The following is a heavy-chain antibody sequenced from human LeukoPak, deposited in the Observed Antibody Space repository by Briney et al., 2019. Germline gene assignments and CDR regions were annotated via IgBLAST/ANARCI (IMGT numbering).Heavy chain of an antibody. Sequence: SVKVSCKASGGTFSSYAISWVRQAPGQGLEWMGRIIPILGIANYAQKLQGRVTMTTDTSTSTAYMELRSLRSDDTAVYYCARARSAVAGRFDYWGQGTLVTVSS. V-gene: IGHV1-69*04. CDR1: GGTFSSYA. J-gene: IGHJ4*02. CDR3: ARARSAVAGRFDY. CDR2: IIPILGIA. D-gene: IGHD6-19*01.